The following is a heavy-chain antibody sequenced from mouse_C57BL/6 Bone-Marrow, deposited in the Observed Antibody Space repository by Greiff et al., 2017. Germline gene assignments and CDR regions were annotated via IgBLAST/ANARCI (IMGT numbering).Heavy chain of an antibody. D-gene: IGHD1-1*01. Sequence: VKLQESGPELVKPGASVKISCKASGYAFSSSWMNWVKQRPGKGLEWIGRIYPGDGDTNYNGKFKGKATLTADKSSSTAYMQLSSLTSEDSAVYFCARRYYGSPDYWGQGTTLTVSS. J-gene: IGHJ2*01. CDR3: ARRYYGSPDY. CDR1: GYAFSSSW. CDR2: IYPGDGDT. V-gene: IGHV1-82*01.